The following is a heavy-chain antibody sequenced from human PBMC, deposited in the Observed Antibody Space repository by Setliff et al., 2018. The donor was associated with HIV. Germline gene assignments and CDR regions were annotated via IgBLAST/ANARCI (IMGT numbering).Heavy chain of an antibody. CDR2: LYYSGSI. CDR1: AASVGTGAYY. J-gene: IGHJ4*02. CDR3: ARGLRTSLVFFDS. Sequence: SETLSLTCNVSAASVGTGAYYWSWIRQSPGKGLEWLVYLYYSGSIDYNPSLKTRVSISIDMSKNQFSLKMSSVTAADTAVYFCARGLRTSLVFFDSWGQGILVTVSS. D-gene: IGHD2-8*01. V-gene: IGHV4-61*08.